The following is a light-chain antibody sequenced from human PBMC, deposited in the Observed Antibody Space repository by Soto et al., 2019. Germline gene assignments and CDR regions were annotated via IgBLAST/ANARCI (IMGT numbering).Light chain of an antibody. CDR1: QTISSW. CDR3: QHYNSYSEA. V-gene: IGKV1-5*03. J-gene: IGKJ1*01. Sequence: DNPMPQSPSTLSGPAGQRITLXFRASQTISSWLAWYQQKPGKAPKLLIYKASTLKSGVPSRFSGSGSGTEFTLTISSLQPDDFATYYCQHYNSYSEAFGQGTKVDIK. CDR2: KAS.